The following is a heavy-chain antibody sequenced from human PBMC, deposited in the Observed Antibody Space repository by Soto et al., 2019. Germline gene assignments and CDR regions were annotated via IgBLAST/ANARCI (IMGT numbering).Heavy chain of an antibody. CDR1: GFTFSTYS. D-gene: IGHD2-2*01. CDR3: ARDPQGYCSSSSCYRHYYHGMDV. J-gene: IGHJ6*02. V-gene: IGHV3-48*02. Sequence: GGSLRLSCAASGFTFSTYSMNWVRQAPGKGLEWISYISSSSGIIYYADSVKGRFTISRDNAQNSLFLQMSSLSDEDTAVYYCARDPQGYCSSSSCYRHYYHGMDVWGQGTTVTVSS. CDR2: ISSSSGII.